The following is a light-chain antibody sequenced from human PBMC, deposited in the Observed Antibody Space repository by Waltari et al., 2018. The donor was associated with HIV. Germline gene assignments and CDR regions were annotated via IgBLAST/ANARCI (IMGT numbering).Light chain of an antibody. J-gene: IGKJ1*01. CDR1: QSVLYSSNNKNY. V-gene: IGKV4-1*01. CDR2: WAS. CDR3: QQYYSPPWT. Sequence: DIVLTQSPDSLAVSLGARATIHCKSSQSVLYSSNNKNYLAWYQQKPGQPPKLLIHWASTRESGVPDRFSGSGSGTDFTLTVSNLQAEDVAVYYCQQYYSPPWTFGQGTKVEIK.